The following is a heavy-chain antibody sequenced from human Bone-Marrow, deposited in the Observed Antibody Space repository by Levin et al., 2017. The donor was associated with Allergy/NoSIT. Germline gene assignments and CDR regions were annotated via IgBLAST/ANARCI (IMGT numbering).Heavy chain of an antibody. CDR3: ARDGTPRMDV. Sequence: GESLKISCAASGFTFSSYSMNWVRQAPGKGLEWVSSISSSSSYIYYADSVKGRFTISRDNAKNSLYLQMNSLRAEDTAVYYCARDGTPRMDVWGQGTTVTVSS. CDR1: GFTFSSYS. V-gene: IGHV3-21*01. J-gene: IGHJ6*02. CDR2: ISSSSSYI.